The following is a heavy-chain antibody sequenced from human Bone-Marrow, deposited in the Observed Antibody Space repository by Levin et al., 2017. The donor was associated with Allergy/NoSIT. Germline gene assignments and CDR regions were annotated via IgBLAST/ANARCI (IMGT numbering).Heavy chain of an antibody. J-gene: IGHJ3*02. CDR1: GGGFSSHA. D-gene: IGHD1-14*01. CDR2: ITPMFGAA. V-gene: IGHV1-69*13. Sequence: ASVKVSCKASGGGFSSHAISWVRQTPGQGLEWMGAITPMFGAANYAEMLQGRLTITADESTSTAYMELSTLTYDDTAVYFCARKFRPANDALDIWGQGTMVTVSS. CDR3: ARKFRPANDALDI.